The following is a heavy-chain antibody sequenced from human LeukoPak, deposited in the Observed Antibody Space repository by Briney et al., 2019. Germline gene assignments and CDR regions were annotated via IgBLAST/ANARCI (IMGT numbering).Heavy chain of an antibody. Sequence: GGFLRLSCAASGFTFSSYAMSWVRQAPGKGLEWVSAISGSGGSTYYADSVKGRFTISRDNSKNTLYLQMNSLRAEDTAVYYCAKVPSSRYYDSSGHPYWGQGTLVTVSS. CDR1: GFTFSSYA. V-gene: IGHV3-23*01. CDR2: ISGSGGST. D-gene: IGHD3-22*01. J-gene: IGHJ4*02. CDR3: AKVPSSRYYDSSGHPY.